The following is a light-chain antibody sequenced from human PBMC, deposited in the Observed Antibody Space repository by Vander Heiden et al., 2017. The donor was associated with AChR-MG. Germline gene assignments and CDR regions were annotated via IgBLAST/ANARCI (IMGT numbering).Light chain of an antibody. J-gene: IGLJ3*02. V-gene: IGLV3-21*02. CDR3: QVWDSGDDYWV. CDR2: DDT. Sequence: YVLTQAPSVSVAPGQTARITCGGNNIRSKSVNWYQQKPGQAPVLVVFDDTDRPSGIPDRISGSNSGNTATLTVSRVEAGDEADYYCQVWDSGDDYWVFGGGTKLTVL. CDR1: NIRSKS.